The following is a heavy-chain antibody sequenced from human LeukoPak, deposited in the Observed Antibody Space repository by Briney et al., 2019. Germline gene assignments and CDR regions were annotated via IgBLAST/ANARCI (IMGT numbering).Heavy chain of an antibody. D-gene: IGHD3-10*01. V-gene: IGHV4-39*01. CDR2: IYYSGST. CDR1: GGSISSNSYY. Sequence: SETLSLTCAVSGGSISSNSYYWGWIRQPPGKGLEWIGSIYYSGSTYYNPSLKSRVTISVDTSKNQFSLKLSSVTAADTAVYYCARTRYYYNSRSYGAPYYFDYWGQGTLVTVS. CDR3: ARTRYYYNSRSYGAPYYFDY. J-gene: IGHJ4*02.